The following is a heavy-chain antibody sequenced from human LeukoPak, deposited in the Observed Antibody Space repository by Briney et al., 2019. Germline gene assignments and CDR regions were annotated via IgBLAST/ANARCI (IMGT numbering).Heavy chain of an antibody. CDR1: GFAVSNNY. J-gene: IGHJ6*03. V-gene: IGHV3-53*01. Sequence: GGSLRLSCAASGFAVSNNYMSWVRQAPGKGLEWVSVIYGEGTTYYGDAVKGRFTISRDDSKNTLYLQMNSLRAEDTAVYYCARPTTRYYMDVWGKGTTVTVSS. CDR2: IYGEGTT. D-gene: IGHD5-12*01. CDR3: ARPTTRYYMDV.